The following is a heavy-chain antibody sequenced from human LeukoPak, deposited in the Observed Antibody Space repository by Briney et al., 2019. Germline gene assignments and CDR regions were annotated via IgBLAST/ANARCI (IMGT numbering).Heavy chain of an antibody. J-gene: IGHJ5*02. CDR2: INPNRSHT. D-gene: IGHD6-13*01. V-gene: IGHV1-2*02. CDR1: GYTFTGYY. Sequence: GASVKLSCKASGYTFTGYYMHWVRQAPGQGLEWMGWINPNRSHTNYAHKFQGRVTMTRDTSISTAYMELSRLRSDDTAVYYCAREAVAGRWWFDPWGQGTLVTVSS. CDR3: AREAVAGRWWFDP.